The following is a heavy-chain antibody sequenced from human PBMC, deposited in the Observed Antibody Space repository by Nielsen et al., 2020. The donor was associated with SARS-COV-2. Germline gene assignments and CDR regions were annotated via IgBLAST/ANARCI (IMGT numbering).Heavy chain of an antibody. J-gene: IGHJ3*02. V-gene: IGHV1-69*13. CDR3: ASQLRYFDWSSGAFDI. Sequence: SVKVSCKASGGTFSSYAISWVRQAPGQGLEWMGGIIPIFGTANYAQKFQGRVTITADESTSTAYMELSSLRSEDTAVYYCASQLRYFDWSSGAFDIWGQGTMVTVSS. D-gene: IGHD3-9*01. CDR1: GGTFSSYA. CDR2: IIPIFGTA.